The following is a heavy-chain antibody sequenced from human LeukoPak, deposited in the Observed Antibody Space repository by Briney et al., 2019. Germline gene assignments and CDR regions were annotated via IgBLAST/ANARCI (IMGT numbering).Heavy chain of an antibody. Sequence: PSETLSLTCTVSRASMSSFFWSWIRQSPGKGLEWIGHIHYSGTTKYNPSITSRVTLSMDTSKNQVSLILSSVTAADTAMYYCAASGCSWWEGYFHDWGQGTLVSVSS. V-gene: IGHV4-59*01. CDR1: RASMSSFF. CDR3: AASGCSWWEGYFHD. CDR2: IHYSGTT. D-gene: IGHD6-13*01. J-gene: IGHJ1*01.